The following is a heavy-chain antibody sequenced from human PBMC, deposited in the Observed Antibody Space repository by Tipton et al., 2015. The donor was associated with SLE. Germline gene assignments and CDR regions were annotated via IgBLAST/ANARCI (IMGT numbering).Heavy chain of an antibody. Sequence: TLSLTCTVSGGSISSSSYYWGWIRQPPGKGLEWIGSIYYSGSTDYNPSLKSRVTISVDTSKNHFSLKLSSVTAADTAVYYCARAKGSPGWFDPWGQGTLVTVSS. CDR2: IYYSGST. CDR1: GGSISSSSYY. J-gene: IGHJ5*02. D-gene: IGHD6-19*01. V-gene: IGHV4-39*02. CDR3: ARAKGSPGWFDP.